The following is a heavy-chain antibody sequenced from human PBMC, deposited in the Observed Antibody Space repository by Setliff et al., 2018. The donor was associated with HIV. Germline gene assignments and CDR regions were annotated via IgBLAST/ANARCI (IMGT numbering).Heavy chain of an antibody. CDR1: GGSISSRAYY. CDR3: ARPDRGSWYSWFDP. CDR2: IFYSGST. D-gene: IGHD6-13*01. V-gene: IGHV4-39*01. Sequence: SETLSLTCTVSGGSISSRAYYWGWIRQPPGKGLEWIGSIFYSGSTYYNPSLKSRVTISVDTSKNQFSLKLSSVTAADTAVYYCARPDRGSWYSWFDPWGQGTLVTVSS. J-gene: IGHJ5*02.